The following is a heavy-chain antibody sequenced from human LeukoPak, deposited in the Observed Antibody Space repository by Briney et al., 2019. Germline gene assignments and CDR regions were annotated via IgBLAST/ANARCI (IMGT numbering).Heavy chain of an antibody. V-gene: IGHV3-23*01. D-gene: IGHD3-10*01. CDR3: ARSLTMVRGYDY. Sequence: GGSLRLSCAASGFTFSSYGMSWVRQAPGKGLEWVSAISGSGGSTYYADSVKGRFTISRDNSKNTLYLQMNNLRGDDTAVYYCARSLTMVRGYDYWGQGILVTVSS. CDR2: ISGSGGST. CDR1: GFTFSSYG. J-gene: IGHJ4*02.